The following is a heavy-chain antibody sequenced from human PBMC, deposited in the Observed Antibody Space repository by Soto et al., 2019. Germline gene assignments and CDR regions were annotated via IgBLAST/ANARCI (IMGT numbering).Heavy chain of an antibody. CDR3: ARDAAVPGESDRFDY. CDR2: IHYSGST. J-gene: IGHJ4*02. D-gene: IGHD2-15*01. V-gene: IGHV4-59*12. Sequence: QVQLQESGPGLVKPSETLSLTCTVSGGSISGSYWSWIRQTPGKVLEWVGYIHYSGSTNYNPSLKSRVTMSVDTSKHQFSLKLTSVTAADTAIYYCARDAAVPGESDRFDYWGQGILVTVSS. CDR1: GGSISGSY.